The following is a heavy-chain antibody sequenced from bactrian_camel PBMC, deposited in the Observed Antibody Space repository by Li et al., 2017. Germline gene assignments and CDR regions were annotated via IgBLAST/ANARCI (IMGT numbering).Heavy chain of an antibody. Sequence: HVQLVESGGGSAQVGGSLRLSCTSFPGTAFKAWFRQIPGKEREGVAAIFTGSGRDYYAASVTGRFTISQDKVKNTLYLQMNNLQPEDTAMYYCYTRFPDDDASVFVCSGRHYMGQGTQVTVS. CDR3: YTRFPDDDASVFVCSGRHY. CDR2: IFTGSGRD. D-gene: IGHD1*01. V-gene: IGHV3S54*01. CDR1: PGTAFK. J-gene: IGHJ4*01.